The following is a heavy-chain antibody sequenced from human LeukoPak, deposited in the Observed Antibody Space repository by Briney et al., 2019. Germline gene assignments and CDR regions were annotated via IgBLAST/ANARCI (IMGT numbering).Heavy chain of an antibody. Sequence: GGSLRLSCAASGFTFSSYAMSWVRQAPGKGLEWVSAISGSGGSTYYADSVKGRFTISRDNSKNTLYLRMNSLRAEDTAVYYCAKDCGGDCYYDSVYWGQGILVTVSS. J-gene: IGHJ4*02. CDR2: ISGSGGST. CDR3: AKDCGGDCYYDSVY. V-gene: IGHV3-23*01. CDR1: GFTFSSYA. D-gene: IGHD2-21*02.